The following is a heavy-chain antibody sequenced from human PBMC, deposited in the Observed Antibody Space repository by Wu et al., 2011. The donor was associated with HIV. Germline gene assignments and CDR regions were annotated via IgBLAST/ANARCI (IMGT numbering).Heavy chain of an antibody. V-gene: IGHV1-69*14. CDR2: IIPVFDTT. Sequence: QVQLVQSGAEVRKPGSSMKVSCKASGGTFRSSALSWVRQAPGQGLEWMGTIIPVFDTTHYAQKFQGRATITADKSTDTAYMELSSLRSEDTAVYYCATRYISTGYSFPKDAYDIWGQGTMVIVSS. CDR1: GGTFRSSA. D-gene: IGHD3-9*01. J-gene: IGHJ3*02. CDR3: ATRYISTGYSFPKDAYDI.